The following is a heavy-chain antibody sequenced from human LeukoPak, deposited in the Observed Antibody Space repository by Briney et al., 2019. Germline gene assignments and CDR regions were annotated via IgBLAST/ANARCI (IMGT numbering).Heavy chain of an antibody. D-gene: IGHD6-13*01. CDR2: TSAYNGNT. Sequence: VASVKVSCKASGYTFTSYGISWVRQAPGQGLEWMGWTSAYNGNTNYAQKLQGRVTMTTDTSTSTAYVELRSLRSDDTAVYYCARSYSSSWYYFDYWGQGTLVTVSS. CDR3: ARSYSSSWYYFDY. CDR1: GYTFTSYG. V-gene: IGHV1-18*04. J-gene: IGHJ4*02.